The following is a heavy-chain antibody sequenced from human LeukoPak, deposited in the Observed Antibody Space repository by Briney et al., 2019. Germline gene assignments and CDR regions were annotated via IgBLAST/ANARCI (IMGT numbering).Heavy chain of an antibody. Sequence: GASVKVSCNTSGYTFTGYYMHWVRQAPGQGLEWMGWINPNSGGTNYAQKFQGRVTTTRDTSISTAYMELSRLRSDDTAVYYCARAADYYDSLWVGVWFDPWGQGTLVTVSS. CDR1: GYTFTGYY. D-gene: IGHD3-22*01. CDR2: INPNSGGT. J-gene: IGHJ5*02. V-gene: IGHV1-2*02. CDR3: ARAADYYDSLWVGVWFDP.